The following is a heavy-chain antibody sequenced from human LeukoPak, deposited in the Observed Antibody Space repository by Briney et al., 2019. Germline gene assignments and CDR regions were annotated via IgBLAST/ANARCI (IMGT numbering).Heavy chain of an antibody. V-gene: IGHV6-1*01. D-gene: IGHD2/OR15-2a*01. CDR1: GDSVSSNSAA. J-gene: IGHJ4*02. CDR2: TYYRSKWYK. CDR3: TREMGISTTFCYFDY. Sequence: SQTLSLTCAISGDSVSSNSAAWNWIRQSPSRGLEWLGRTYYRSKWYKDYAVSVKSRVTINPDTSKNQFSLQLNSVTPEDTAVYYCTREMGISTTFCYFDYWGQGTLVAVSS.